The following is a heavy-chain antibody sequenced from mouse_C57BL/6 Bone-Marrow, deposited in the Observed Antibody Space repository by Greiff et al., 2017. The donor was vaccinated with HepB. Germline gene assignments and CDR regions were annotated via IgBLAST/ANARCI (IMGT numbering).Heavy chain of an antibody. V-gene: IGHV1-64*01. CDR3: ARSRYDYEAY. CDR2: IHPNSGST. CDR1: GYTFTSYW. Sequence: QVQMQQPGAELVKPGASVKLSCKASGYTFTSYWMHWVKQRPGQGLEWIGMIHPNSGSTNYNEKFKSKATLTVDKSSSTAYMQLSSLTSEDSAVYYCARSRYDYEAYWGQGTLVTVSA. D-gene: IGHD2-4*01. J-gene: IGHJ3*01.